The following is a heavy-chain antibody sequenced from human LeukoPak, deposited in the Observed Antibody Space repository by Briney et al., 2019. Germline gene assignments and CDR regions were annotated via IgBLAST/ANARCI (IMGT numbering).Heavy chain of an antibody. Sequence: GGSLRLSCAASGFTFDDYGMSWVRQAPGKGLEWVSGINWNGGSTGYADSVKGRFTISRHNAKNSLYLQMNSLRAEDTALYHCARDLAAAGTFDYWGQGTLVTVSS. CDR2: INWNGGST. D-gene: IGHD6-13*01. CDR1: GFTFDDYG. CDR3: ARDLAAAGTFDY. J-gene: IGHJ4*02. V-gene: IGHV3-20*01.